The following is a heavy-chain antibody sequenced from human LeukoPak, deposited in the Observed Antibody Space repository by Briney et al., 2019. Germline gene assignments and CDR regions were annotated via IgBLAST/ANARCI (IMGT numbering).Heavy chain of an antibody. CDR2: FDPEDGET. J-gene: IGHJ4*02. V-gene: IGHV1-24*01. CDR3: ATSAYFDY. CDR1: GYTLTELA. Sequence: ASVTVSCTVSGYTLTELAMHWVRRAPGKGRAGLGGFDPEDGETIYAQKFQGRVTMTEHTSTDTAYMELSSLRSEDKAAYYCATSAYFDYWGQGTLVTVSS.